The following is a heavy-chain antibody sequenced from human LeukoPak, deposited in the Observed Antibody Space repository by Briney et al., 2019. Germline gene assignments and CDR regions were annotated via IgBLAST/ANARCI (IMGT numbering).Heavy chain of an antibody. Sequence: GGSLRLSCAASGFTFSSYAMHWVRQAPGKGLEWVAVIWYDGSNKYYADSVKGRFTISRDNSKNTLYLQMNSLRAEDTAVYYCVTVTSYDAFDIWGQGTMVTVSS. J-gene: IGHJ3*02. CDR3: VTVTSYDAFDI. CDR1: GFTFSSYA. CDR2: IWYDGSNK. V-gene: IGHV3-33*08. D-gene: IGHD4-17*01.